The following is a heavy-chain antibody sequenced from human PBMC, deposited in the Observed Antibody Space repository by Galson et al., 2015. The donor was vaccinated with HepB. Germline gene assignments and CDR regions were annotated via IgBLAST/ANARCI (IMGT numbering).Heavy chain of an antibody. CDR1: GYTFTSYG. J-gene: IGHJ6*02. CDR3: ARDGTTRTYYYYGMDV. CDR2: ISAYNGVT. Sequence: SVKVSCKASGYTFTSYGFSWVRQAPGQGLEWMGWISAYNGVTKFAQRLQGRVTMTTDTSTSTAYMELRSLRSGDTAVYYCARDGTTRTYYYYGMDVWGQGTTVTVSS. D-gene: IGHD1-7*01. V-gene: IGHV1-18*04.